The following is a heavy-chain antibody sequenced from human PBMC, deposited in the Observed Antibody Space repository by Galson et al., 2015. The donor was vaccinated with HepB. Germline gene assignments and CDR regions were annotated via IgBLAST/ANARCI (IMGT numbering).Heavy chain of an antibody. CDR2: IKHDGSEK. CDR1: GFNFSSHW. J-gene: IGHJ4*02. D-gene: IGHD5-12*01. Sequence: SLRLSCAASGFNFSSHWMSWVRQAPGKGLEWVANIKHDGSEKYYVDSVKGRFTISRDNAKNSLYLQMNSLRAEDTAVYYCASGGGYDLDYWGQGTLVTVSS. V-gene: IGHV3-7*01. CDR3: ASGGGYDLDY.